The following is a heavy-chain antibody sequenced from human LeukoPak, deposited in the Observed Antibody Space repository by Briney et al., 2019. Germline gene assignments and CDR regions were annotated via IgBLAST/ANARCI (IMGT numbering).Heavy chain of an antibody. J-gene: IGHJ6*02. Sequence: PSETLSLTCTVSGGSISSGDSYWSWIRQHPGKGLEWIGYIYYSGSTYYNPSLKSRVTISVDTSKNQFSLKLSSVTAADTAVYYCARETKLRFLEWFEYGMDVWGQGTTVTVSS. D-gene: IGHD3-3*01. CDR3: ARETKLRFLEWFEYGMDV. CDR1: GGSISSGDSY. CDR2: IYYSGST. V-gene: IGHV4-31*03.